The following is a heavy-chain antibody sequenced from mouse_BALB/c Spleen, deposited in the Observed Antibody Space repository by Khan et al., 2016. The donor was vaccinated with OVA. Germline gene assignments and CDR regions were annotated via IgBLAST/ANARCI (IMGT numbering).Heavy chain of an antibody. CDR3: ARGLRRYYYAMDY. V-gene: IGHV4-1*02. D-gene: IGHD2-2*01. CDR2: INPDSSTI. CDR1: GFDFSRYW. Sequence: EVKLLESGGGLVQPGGSLKLSCAASGFDFSRYWMSWVRQAPGKGLEWIGEINPDSSTINYTPPLKDKFIISRDNAKNTLYLQMSKVRSEDTALYYCARGLRRYYYAMDYWGQGTSVTVSS. J-gene: IGHJ4*01.